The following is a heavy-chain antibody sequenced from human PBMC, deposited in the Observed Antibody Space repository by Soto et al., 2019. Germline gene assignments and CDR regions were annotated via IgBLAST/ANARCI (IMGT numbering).Heavy chain of an antibody. J-gene: IGHJ4*02. Sequence: EVQLVESGGGLVKPGESLRLSCAASEFTFSTYSMNWVRQAPGKGLGWVSSISSSSGRVYYADSVKGRFTISRDNAKNSLFLQMNSLRAEDTAVYYCAGRYCTNGVCPFDSWGQGTLVTVSS. CDR2: ISSSSGRV. CDR3: AGRYCTNGVCPFDS. CDR1: EFTFSTYS. D-gene: IGHD2-8*01. V-gene: IGHV3-21*01.